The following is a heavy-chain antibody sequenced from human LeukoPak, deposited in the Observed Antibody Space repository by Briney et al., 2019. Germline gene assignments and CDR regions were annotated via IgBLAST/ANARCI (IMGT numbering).Heavy chain of an antibody. CDR1: GGSISSYY. V-gene: IGHV4-59*06. D-gene: IGHD3-10*01. J-gene: IGHJ4*02. CDR3: ASAQSLTMVRGVPDY. Sequence: SETLSLTCTVSGGSISSYYWSWIRQPPGKGLEWIGYIYYSGSTYYNPSLKSRVTISVDTSKNQFSLKLSSVTAADTAVYYCASAQSLTMVRGVPDYWGQGTLVTVSS. CDR2: IYYSGST.